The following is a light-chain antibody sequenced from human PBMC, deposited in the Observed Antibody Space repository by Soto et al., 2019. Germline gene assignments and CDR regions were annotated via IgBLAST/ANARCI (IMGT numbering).Light chain of an antibody. CDR1: QGISSY. CDR2: AAS. Sequence: DIQLTQSPSFLSASVGDRVTITSRASQGISSYLAWFQQKPGKAPNLLIYAASTLQSGVPSRFSGSGSGTEFTLTISSLQPEDFATYYCQQLNSYPYTFGQGTKLEIK. J-gene: IGKJ2*01. CDR3: QQLNSYPYT. V-gene: IGKV1-9*01.